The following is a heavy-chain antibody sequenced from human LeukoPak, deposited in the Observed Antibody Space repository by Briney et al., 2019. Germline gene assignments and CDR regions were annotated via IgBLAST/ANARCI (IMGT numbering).Heavy chain of an antibody. Sequence: PGGSLRLSCAASGFTFSSYWMHWVRQAPGKGLEWVSIIYSGGSTFYADSVKGRFTISRDNSKNTLYLQMNSLRAEDTAVYYCARIRTDTAMIYYMDVWGKGTTVTVSS. J-gene: IGHJ6*03. V-gene: IGHV3-66*01. CDR2: IYSGGST. CDR3: ARIRTDTAMIYYMDV. CDR1: GFTFSSYW. D-gene: IGHD5-18*01.